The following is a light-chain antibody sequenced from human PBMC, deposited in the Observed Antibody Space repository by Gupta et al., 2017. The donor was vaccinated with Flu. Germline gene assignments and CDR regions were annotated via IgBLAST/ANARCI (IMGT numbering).Light chain of an antibody. J-gene: IGKJ1*01. Sequence: IDMTQSPPSLSASVGDTVTITCRASHTLMTFLNWYQHKPGTAPRLLIYSGYTLQSGVPSRFSGSGSGTDFTLTANNLQPEDSATYYCQQSYSAPRTFGPGTRVEVK. CDR1: HTLMTF. CDR2: SGY. CDR3: QQSYSAPRT. V-gene: IGKV1-39*01.